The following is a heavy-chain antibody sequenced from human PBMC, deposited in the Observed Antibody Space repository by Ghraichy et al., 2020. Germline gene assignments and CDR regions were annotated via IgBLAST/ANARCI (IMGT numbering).Heavy chain of an antibody. Sequence: GGSLRLSCAASGFTFSNYAISWVRQAPGKGLEWVSAISGSGANTYYADSVKGRFTVSRDNSKNTLFLQMNSLRAEDTAIYYCAKDVTNERGGVMDVWGQGTTVTVSS. V-gene: IGHV3-23*01. CDR1: GFTFSNYA. D-gene: IGHD1-1*01. CDR3: AKDVTNERGGVMDV. J-gene: IGHJ6*02. CDR2: ISGSGANT.